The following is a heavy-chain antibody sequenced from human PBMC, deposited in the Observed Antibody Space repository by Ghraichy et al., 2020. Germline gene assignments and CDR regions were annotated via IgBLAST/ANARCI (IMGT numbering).Heavy chain of an antibody. J-gene: IGHJ4*02. V-gene: IGHV3-15*01. D-gene: IGHD1-26*01. CDR1: GFTFSNAW. CDR3: TTPDSGTYS. CDR2: IKNNANGGTT. Sequence: GESLNISCAASGFTFSNAWMSWVRQAPGKGLEWVGLIKNNANGGTTHYAAPVKSRFTISRDESTNTLYLQMNSLTTEDTAVYNCTTPDSGTYSWGQRTLVTVAS.